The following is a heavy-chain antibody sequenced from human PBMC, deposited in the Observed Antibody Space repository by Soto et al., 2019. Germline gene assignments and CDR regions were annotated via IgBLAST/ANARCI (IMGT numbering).Heavy chain of an antibody. Sequence: QLQLQESGPGLVKPSETLSLTCSVSDDSINSDKYYWGWIRQPPGKGLEWIGSIYYRGNAYYNPSHQTTVTITLDRSRSQFSLKLNSVTAADSAVYFCARLEGLATISYYFDFWGPGALVTVSS. J-gene: IGHJ4*02. CDR3: ARLEGLATISYYFDF. D-gene: IGHD3-9*01. CDR2: IYYRGNA. CDR1: DDSINSDKYY. V-gene: IGHV4-39*01.